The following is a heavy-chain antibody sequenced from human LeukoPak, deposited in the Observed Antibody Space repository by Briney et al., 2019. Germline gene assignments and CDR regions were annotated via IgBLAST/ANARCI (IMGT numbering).Heavy chain of an antibody. CDR3: ARVYYDILTGYYRGDNWFDP. Sequence: SETLSLTCAVSGGSISSSNWWSWVRQPPGKGLEWIGEIYHSGSTNYNPSLKSRVTISVDKSKNQFSLKLSSVTAADTAVYYCARVYYDILTGYYRGDNWFDPWGQGTLVTVSS. CDR1: GGSISSSNW. CDR2: IYHSGST. D-gene: IGHD3-9*01. J-gene: IGHJ5*02. V-gene: IGHV4-4*02.